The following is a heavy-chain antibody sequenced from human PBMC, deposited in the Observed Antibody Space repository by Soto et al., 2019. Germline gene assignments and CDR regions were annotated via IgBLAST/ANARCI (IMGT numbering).Heavy chain of an antibody. CDR3: ARKGWLRSGGLNWFDP. J-gene: IGHJ5*02. D-gene: IGHD5-12*01. V-gene: IGHV1-8*01. Sequence: ASVKVSCKASGYTFTSYDINWVRQATGQGLEWMGWMNPNSGNTGYAQKFQGRVTMTRNTSIRTAYMELSSLRSEDTAVYYCARKGWLRSGGLNWFDPWGQGTLVTVSS. CDR2: MNPNSGNT. CDR1: GYTFTSYD.